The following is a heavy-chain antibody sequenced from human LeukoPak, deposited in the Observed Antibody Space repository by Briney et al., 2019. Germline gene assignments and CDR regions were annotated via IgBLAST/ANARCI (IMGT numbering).Heavy chain of an antibody. CDR3: ARGYCSGGSCYSYYYYNYMDV. V-gene: IGHV4-39*07. CDR1: GGSISSSSYY. Sequence: SETLSLTCTVSGGSISSSSYYWGWIRQPPGKGLEWIGSIHYSGSTNYNPSLKSRVTISVDTSKNQFSLKLSPVTAADTAVYYCARGYCSGGSCYSYYYYNYMDVWGKGTTVTVSS. J-gene: IGHJ6*03. D-gene: IGHD2-15*01. CDR2: IHYSGST.